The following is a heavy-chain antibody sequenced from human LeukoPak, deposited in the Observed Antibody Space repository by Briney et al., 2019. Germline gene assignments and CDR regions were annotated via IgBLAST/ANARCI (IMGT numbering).Heavy chain of an antibody. CDR3: ARDLYVVGTPHAFDI. Sequence: GRSLRLSCAASGFTFSSYAMHWVRQAPGKGLEWVAVISYDGSNKYYADSVKGRFTISRDNSKNTLYLQMNSLRAEDTAVYYCARDLYVVGTPHAFDIWGQGTMVTVSS. V-gene: IGHV3-30-3*01. CDR2: ISYDGSNK. CDR1: GFTFSSYA. J-gene: IGHJ3*02. D-gene: IGHD2-21*02.